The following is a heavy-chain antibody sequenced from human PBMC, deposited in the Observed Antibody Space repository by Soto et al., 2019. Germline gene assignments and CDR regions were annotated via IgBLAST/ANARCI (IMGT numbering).Heavy chain of an antibody. V-gene: IGHV4-34*01. D-gene: IGHD6-6*01. CDR3: ARTSRFDC. CDR1: CGSFSSYY. Sequence: QVQLQQWGAGLLKPSETLSLTCAVYCGSFSSYYWSWIRQPPGKGLEWIGEINHSGSTNYNPSLKSRVAMSVDTSKNPFSLKLSSVTAADTAVYYCARTSRFDCWGQGTLVTVSS. J-gene: IGHJ4*02. CDR2: INHSGST.